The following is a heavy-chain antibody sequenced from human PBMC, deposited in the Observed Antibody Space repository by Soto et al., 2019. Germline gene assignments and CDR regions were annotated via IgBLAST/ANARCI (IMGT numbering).Heavy chain of an antibody. V-gene: IGHV1-69*13. Sequence: ASVKVSCKASGGTFSSYAISWVRQAPGQGLEWMGGIIPIFGTANYAQKFQGRVTITADESTSTAYMELSSLRSEDTAVYYCAISWYGTPLYPGWFDPWGQGTLVTVSS. CDR3: AISWYGTPLYPGWFDP. J-gene: IGHJ5*02. D-gene: IGHD6-13*01. CDR2: IIPIFGTA. CDR1: GGTFSSYA.